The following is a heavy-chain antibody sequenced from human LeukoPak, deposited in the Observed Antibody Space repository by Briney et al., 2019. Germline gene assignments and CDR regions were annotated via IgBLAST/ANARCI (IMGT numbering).Heavy chain of an antibody. D-gene: IGHD1-20*01. J-gene: IGHJ4*02. CDR3: ARHSLSGTPGPLDH. V-gene: IGHV5-51*01. CDR2: IYPDDSDT. CDR1: GYSFPDYW. Sequence: GESLKISCKASGYSFPDYWIGWVRQMPGKGLEWMGIIYPDDSDTRYSPSSQGQVTITADKSITTAYLQWSSLKASDTAIYFCARHSLSGTPGPLDHWGQGALVTVSS.